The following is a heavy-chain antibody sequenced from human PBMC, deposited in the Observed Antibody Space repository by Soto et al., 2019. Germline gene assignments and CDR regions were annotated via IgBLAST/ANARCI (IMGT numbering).Heavy chain of an antibody. CDR3: ATMGTPATGLYFFDY. V-gene: IGHV4-30-4*01. D-gene: IGHD2-15*01. Sequence: SETLSLTCTVSGVSIINYYWSWIRQPPGKGLEWIGFISYSGSTYYSTSLKSRVTISVDTSKSQFSLNLSFVTAADTAVYYFATMGTPATGLYFFDYWGQGSLVTVSS. CDR2: ISYSGST. CDR1: GVSIINYY. J-gene: IGHJ4*02.